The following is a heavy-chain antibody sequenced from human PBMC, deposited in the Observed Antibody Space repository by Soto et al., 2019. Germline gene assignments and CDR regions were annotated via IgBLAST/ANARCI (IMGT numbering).Heavy chain of an antibody. CDR3: ARALVTHNWFDP. Sequence: PSETLSLTCAVSGGSISIGGYSWSCIRQPPGKGLEWIGYIYPSGSTYYNPSLKTRVTVSVDRSKNQFSLKLSSVTAADTAVYYCARALVTHNWFDPWGQGTLVTVSS. J-gene: IGHJ5*02. D-gene: IGHD2-21*02. CDR1: GGSISIGGYS. V-gene: IGHV4-30-2*01. CDR2: IYPSGST.